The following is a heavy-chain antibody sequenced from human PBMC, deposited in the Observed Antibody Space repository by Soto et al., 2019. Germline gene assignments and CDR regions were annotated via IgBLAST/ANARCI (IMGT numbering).Heavy chain of an antibody. Sequence: GGSLRLSCAASGFTFSSYGMHWVRQAPGKGLEWVAVISYDGSNKYYADSVKGRFTISRDNSKNTLYLQMNSLRAEDTAVYYCAKDHGREPMGVVTAWAFDYWGQGTLVTVSS. V-gene: IGHV3-30*18. J-gene: IGHJ4*02. CDR3: AKDHGREPMGVVTAWAFDY. D-gene: IGHD2-21*02. CDR1: GFTFSSYG. CDR2: ISYDGSNK.